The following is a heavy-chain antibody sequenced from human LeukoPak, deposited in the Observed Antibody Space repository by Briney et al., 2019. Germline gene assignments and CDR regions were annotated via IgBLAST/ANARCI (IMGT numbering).Heavy chain of an antibody. CDR1: GFTFSSYA. CDR2: ISYDGSNK. D-gene: IGHD2-15*01. J-gene: IGHJ5*02. CDR3: AKDMSNRRYCSGGSCWNWFDP. Sequence: PGGSLRLSCAASGFTFSSYAMHWVRQAPGKGLEWVAVISYDGSNKYYADSVKGRFTISRDNSKNTLYLQMNSLRAEDTAVYYCAKDMSNRRYCSGGSCWNWFDPWGQGTLVTVSS. V-gene: IGHV3-30*04.